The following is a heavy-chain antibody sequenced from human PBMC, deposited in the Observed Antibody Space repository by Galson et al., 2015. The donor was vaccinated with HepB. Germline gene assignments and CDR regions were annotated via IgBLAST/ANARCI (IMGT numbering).Heavy chain of an antibody. CDR2: ISYDGNNK. CDR3: AKDRYSSSSWGVFDY. CDR1: GFAFNSYG. Sequence: SLRLSCAASGFAFNSYGMHWVRQAPGKGLEWVALISYDGNNKYSADSVKGRFTISRDNSKNTLYLQINSLRVEDTAVYYCAKDRYSSSSWGVFDYWGQGTLVTVSS. J-gene: IGHJ4*02. V-gene: IGHV3-30*18. D-gene: IGHD6-6*01.